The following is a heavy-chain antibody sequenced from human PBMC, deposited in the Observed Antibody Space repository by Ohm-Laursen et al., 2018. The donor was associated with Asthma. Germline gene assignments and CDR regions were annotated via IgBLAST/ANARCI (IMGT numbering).Heavy chain of an antibody. J-gene: IGHJ6*02. V-gene: IGHV3-48*01. D-gene: IGHD1-1*01. CDR2: ITSYSSTT. CDR3: AVRTTSAGFDV. CDR1: GFTFSSYS. Sequence: SLRLSCAASGFTFSSYSMNWVRQAPGKGLEWVSYITSYSSTTYYADSVKGRFTISRDNAKNSLYLQMNSLRAQDTAVYYCAVRTTSAGFDVWVQGTTVTVSS.